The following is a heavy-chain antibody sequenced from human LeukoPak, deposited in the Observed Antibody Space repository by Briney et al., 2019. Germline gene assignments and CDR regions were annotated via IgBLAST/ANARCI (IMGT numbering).Heavy chain of an antibody. J-gene: IGHJ2*01. Sequence: GGSLRLSCAASGFTFSSYWMHWVRQAPGKGLVWVSRINSDGSSTSYADSVKGRFTISRDNAKNTLYLQMNSLRAEDTAVYYCAGSDTIGYTPREWDYWYFDLWGRGSLDTVSS. D-gene: IGHD3-16*02. CDR1: GFTFSSYW. V-gene: IGHV3-74*01. CDR2: INSDGSST. CDR3: AGSDTIGYTPREWDYWYFDL.